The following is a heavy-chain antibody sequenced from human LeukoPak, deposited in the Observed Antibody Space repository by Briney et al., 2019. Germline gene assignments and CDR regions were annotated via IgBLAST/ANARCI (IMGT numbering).Heavy chain of an antibody. CDR2: ISYGGSNK. V-gene: IGHV3-30-3*01. J-gene: IGHJ3*02. Sequence: GGSLRLSCAGSGFTFSNYAIHWVRQAPGKGLEWVAVISYGGSNKYNADSVKGRFTISRDNAKNTLYLQMNSLRVDDAADYYCAREITWEVVPIWGQGTMVTASS. CDR3: AREITWEVVPI. CDR1: GFTFSNYA. D-gene: IGHD3-16*01.